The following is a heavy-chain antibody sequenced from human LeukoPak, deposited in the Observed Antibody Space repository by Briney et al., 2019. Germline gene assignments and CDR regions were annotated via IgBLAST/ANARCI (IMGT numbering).Heavy chain of an antibody. Sequence: GGSLRLSCAASGFTFSDYYMSWIRQAPGKGLEWVSYISSGSSYTNYADSVKGRFTISRDNDKNSLYLQMSSLIAEDTAVYYCAREISSWGNLGYFDSWGQGTLVTVSS. D-gene: IGHD3-16*01. CDR1: GFTFSDYY. V-gene: IGHV3-11*05. J-gene: IGHJ4*02. CDR2: ISSGSSYT. CDR3: AREISSWGNLGYFDS.